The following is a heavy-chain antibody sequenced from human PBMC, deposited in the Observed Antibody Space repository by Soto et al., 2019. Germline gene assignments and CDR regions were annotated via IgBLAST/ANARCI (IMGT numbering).Heavy chain of an antibody. Sequence: AASVKVSCKASGYTFTSYYMHWVRQAPGQGLEWMGIINPSGGSTSYAQKFQGRVTMTRDTSTSTVYMELSSLRSEDTAVYYCARETTASPGDYYGMDVWGQGTTVTVSS. CDR1: GYTFTSYY. D-gene: IGHD4-4*01. J-gene: IGHJ6*02. V-gene: IGHV1-46*01. CDR2: INPSGGST. CDR3: ARETTASPGDYYGMDV.